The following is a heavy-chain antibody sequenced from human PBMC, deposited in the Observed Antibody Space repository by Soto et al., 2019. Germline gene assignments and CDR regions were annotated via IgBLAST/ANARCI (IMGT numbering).Heavy chain of an antibody. D-gene: IGHD3-10*01. J-gene: IGHJ3*01. V-gene: IGHV6-1*01. Sequence: SQTLSLTCAISGDSVSSDITSWNWIRQSPSRGLEWLVRTYYRSKWFHDYAASVKSRITINPDTSKNQFSLELNSMTPEDTAVYYCARGNALDVWGQGTVVTVSS. CDR3: ARGNALDV. CDR1: GDSVSSDITS. CDR2: TYYRSKWFH.